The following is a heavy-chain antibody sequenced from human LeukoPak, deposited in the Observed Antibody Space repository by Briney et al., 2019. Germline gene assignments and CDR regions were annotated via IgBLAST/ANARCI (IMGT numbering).Heavy chain of an antibody. J-gene: IGHJ4*02. CDR2: MKYDGSEK. D-gene: IGHD6-13*01. CDR3: ARDIEAAGLFLDY. Sequence: SGGSLRLSCAASGFTFSSYWMSWVRQAPGKGLEWVANMKYDGSEKCYVDSVKGRFTISRDNAKNSLYLQMNSLRAEDTAVYYCARDIEAAGLFLDYWGQGTLVTVSS. V-gene: IGHV3-7*01. CDR1: GFTFSSYW.